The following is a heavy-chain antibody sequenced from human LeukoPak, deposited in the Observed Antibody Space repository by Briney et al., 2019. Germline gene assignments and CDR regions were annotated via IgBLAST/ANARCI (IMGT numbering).Heavy chain of an antibody. CDR3: ARDPYGVISPFDY. CDR1: GFTFSSYW. CDR2: IGQDGSEK. V-gene: IGHV3-7*03. Sequence: PGGSLRLSCAASGFTFSSYWMSWVRQTPEKGLEWVAKIGQDGSEKYYVDSVKGRFTISRDNAKNSLYLQMNNLRAEDTAVYYCARDPYGVISPFDYWGQGTLVTVSS. D-gene: IGHD4-17*01. J-gene: IGHJ4*02.